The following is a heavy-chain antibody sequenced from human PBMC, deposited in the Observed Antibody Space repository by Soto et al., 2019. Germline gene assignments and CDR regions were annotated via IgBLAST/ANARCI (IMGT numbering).Heavy chain of an antibody. V-gene: IGHV3-21*01. D-gene: IGHD3-22*01. Sequence: GGSLRLSCAASGFTLSSYNMNWVRQAPGKGLEWVSSISSSSSYIYYGDSVKGRFIISRDNAKNSLYLQMNSLRAEDTAVYYCIGGRDYDSSGDYYYYGMDVWGQGTTVTVSS. CDR3: IGGRDYDSSGDYYYYGMDV. CDR1: GFTLSSYN. J-gene: IGHJ6*02. CDR2: ISSSSSYI.